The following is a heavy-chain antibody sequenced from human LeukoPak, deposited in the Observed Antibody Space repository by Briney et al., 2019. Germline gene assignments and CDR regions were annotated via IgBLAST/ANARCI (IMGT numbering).Heavy chain of an antibody. CDR3: ARDYYGSSGYHLLGY. D-gene: IGHD3-22*01. CDR2: IYYSGST. Sequence: PSETLSLTCTVSGGSISRGGYYWSWIRQHPGKGLEWIGYIYYSGSTYYNPSLKSRVTISVDTSKNQFSLKLSSVTAADTAVYYCARDYYGSSGYHLLGYWGQGTLVTVSS. V-gene: IGHV4-31*03. CDR1: GGSISRGGYY. J-gene: IGHJ4*02.